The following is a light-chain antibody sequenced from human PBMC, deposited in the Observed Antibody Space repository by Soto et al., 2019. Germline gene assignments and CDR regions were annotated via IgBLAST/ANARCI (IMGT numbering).Light chain of an antibody. CDR2: DAS. V-gene: IGKV1-5*01. CDR1: ESVSKW. Sequence: DIRMTQSASFVSASVGDKVTITCRATESVSKWLAWYQEKPGNPPRPLIYDASTLESGVPSRFSGSGSGTEFTLTISSLQADDFAIYYCQQYNSYSWTFRQGTKVDIK. J-gene: IGKJ1*01. CDR3: QQYNSYSWT.